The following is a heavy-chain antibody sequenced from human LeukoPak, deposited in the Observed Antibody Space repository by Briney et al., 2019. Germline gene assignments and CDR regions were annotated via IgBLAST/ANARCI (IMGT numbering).Heavy chain of an antibody. V-gene: IGHV4-38-2*01. J-gene: IGHJ4*02. CDR2: IYHSGST. CDR3: ARVAYYYGSGSPY. CDR1: GYPISSGYY. Sequence: PSETLSLTCAVSGYPISSGYYWGWIRQPPGKGLEWIGSIYHSGSTYYNPSLKSRVTISVDTSKNQFSLKLSSVTAADTAVYYCARVAYYYGSGSPYWGQGTLVTVSS. D-gene: IGHD3-10*01.